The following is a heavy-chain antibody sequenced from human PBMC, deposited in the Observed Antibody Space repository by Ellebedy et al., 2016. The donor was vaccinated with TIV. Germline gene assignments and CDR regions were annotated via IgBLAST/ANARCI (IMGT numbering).Heavy chain of an antibody. CDR1: GDSISSSNW. CDR3: ARELSGNFFDF. V-gene: IGHV4-4*02. CDR2: IFHSGST. Sequence: SETLSLTXAVSGDSISSSNWWSWVRQTPGKGLEWIGEIFHSGSTNYSPSLKNRVTMSIDKSKNQFSLELTSVTAADTAVYYCARELSGNFFDFWGQGTLVTVSS. D-gene: IGHD1-26*01. J-gene: IGHJ4*02.